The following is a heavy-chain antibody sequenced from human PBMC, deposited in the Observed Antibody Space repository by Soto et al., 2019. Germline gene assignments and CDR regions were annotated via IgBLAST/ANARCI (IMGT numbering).Heavy chain of an antibody. CDR2: IYYSGST. CDR3: ARQRRIAAAGPGVPGFDY. V-gene: IGHV4-39*01. Sequence: QLQLQESGPGLVKPSETLSLTCTVSGGSISSSSYYLGWIRQPPGKGLEWIGSIYYSGSTYYNPSLKSRVTRSVDTSKNQFSLKLSSVTAADTAVYYCARQRRIAAAGPGVPGFDYWGQGTLVTVSS. J-gene: IGHJ4*02. CDR1: GGSISSSSYY. D-gene: IGHD6-13*01.